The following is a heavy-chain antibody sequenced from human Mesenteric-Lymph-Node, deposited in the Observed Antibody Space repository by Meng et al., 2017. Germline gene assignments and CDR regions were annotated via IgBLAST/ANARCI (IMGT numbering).Heavy chain of an antibody. CDR1: GGSISSSSYY. CDR2: IYYSGST. V-gene: IGHV4-39*07. J-gene: IGHJ4*02. Sequence: ESLKISCTVSGGSISSSSYYWGWIRQPPGKGLEWIGSIYYSGSTNYNPSLKSRVTISVDKSKNQFSLKLSSVTAADTAVHYCARVGIVGATPFDYWGQGTLVTVSS. D-gene: IGHD1-26*01. CDR3: ARVGIVGATPFDY.